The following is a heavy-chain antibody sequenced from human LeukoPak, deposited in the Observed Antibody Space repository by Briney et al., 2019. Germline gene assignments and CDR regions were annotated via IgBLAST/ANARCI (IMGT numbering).Heavy chain of an antibody. D-gene: IGHD3-3*01. J-gene: IGHJ6*03. Sequence: ASVTVSCKTSGYMFSNFGLSWVRQAPGHGLEWLGWVSAHNGNTNYAQKFQDRVTMTTDASATTAFMELRSLRSDDSALYYCATAGLVQIKRPGGNRFYHFYMDVWGEGTAVSVSS. CDR1: GYMFSNFG. CDR3: ATAGLVQIKRPGGNRFYHFYMDV. CDR2: VSAHNGNT. V-gene: IGHV1-18*01.